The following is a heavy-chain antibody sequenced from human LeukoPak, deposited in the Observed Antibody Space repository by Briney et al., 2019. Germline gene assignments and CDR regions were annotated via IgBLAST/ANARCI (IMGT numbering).Heavy chain of an antibody. Sequence: SETLSLTCTVSGDSFSSHYWTWIRQPPGKGLEWIGYISYIGSTNYSPSLKSRVTISIDASKNQFSLKLTSVTAADTAVYYCARDLVTVTKGFDIWGQGTMVSVSS. D-gene: IGHD4-17*01. CDR3: ARDLVTVTKGFDI. CDR2: ISYIGST. J-gene: IGHJ3*02. CDR1: GDSFSSHY. V-gene: IGHV4-59*11.